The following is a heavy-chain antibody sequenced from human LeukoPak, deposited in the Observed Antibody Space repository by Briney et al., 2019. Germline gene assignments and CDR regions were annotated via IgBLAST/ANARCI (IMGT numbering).Heavy chain of an antibody. Sequence: GESLKISCKGSGYSFTSYWITWVRQMPGKGLEWMGKIDPSDSYTNYSPSLQGHVTISADKSISTAYLQWSSLKASDTAMYYCACLIAVAGPGDYYYFDYWGQGTLVTVSS. V-gene: IGHV5-10-1*01. J-gene: IGHJ4*02. D-gene: IGHD6-19*01. CDR1: GYSFTSYW. CDR2: IDPSDSYT. CDR3: ACLIAVAGPGDYYYFDY.